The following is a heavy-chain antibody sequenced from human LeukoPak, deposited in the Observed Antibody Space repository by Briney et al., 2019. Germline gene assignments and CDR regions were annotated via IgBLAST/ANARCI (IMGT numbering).Heavy chain of an antibody. CDR2: INPNSGGT. J-gene: IGHJ5*02. CDR3: ARLLTFGELLHTSNWFDP. V-gene: IGHV1-2*02. D-gene: IGHD3-10*01. Sequence: ASVKVSCKASGYTFTGYYMHWVRQAPGQGLEWMGWINPNSGGTNYAQKFQGRVTMTRDTSISTAYMELSRLRSDDTAVYYCARLLTFGELLHTSNWFDPWGQGTLVTVSS. CDR1: GYTFTGYY.